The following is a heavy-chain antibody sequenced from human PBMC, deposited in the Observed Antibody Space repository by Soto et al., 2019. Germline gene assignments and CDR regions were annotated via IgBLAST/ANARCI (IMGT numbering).Heavy chain of an antibody. CDR1: GFTVSSNY. Sequence: EVQLVESGGGLIQPGGSLRLSCAASGFTVSSNYMSWVRQAPGKGLEWVSVIYSGGSTYYADSVKGRFTISRDNSKNTLYLQMNSLRAEDTAVYYCARMSIAARWGWYSDRYGMDVWDQGTTVTVSS. D-gene: IGHD6-6*01. V-gene: IGHV3-53*01. J-gene: IGHJ6*02. CDR2: IYSGGST. CDR3: ARMSIAARWGWYSDRYGMDV.